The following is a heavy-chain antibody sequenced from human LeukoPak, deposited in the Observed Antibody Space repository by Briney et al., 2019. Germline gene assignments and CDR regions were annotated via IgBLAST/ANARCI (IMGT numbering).Heavy chain of an antibody. CDR3: AKDRRHYGSGSYPRYDAFDI. D-gene: IGHD3-10*01. V-gene: IGHV3-23*01. CDR1: GFTFSSYA. J-gene: IGHJ3*02. Sequence: GGSLRLSCAASGFTFSSYAMSWVRQAPGKGLEWVSSIISSGGVTYYADSVKGRFTISRDNSKNTVYLQMNSLRAEDTAVYYCAKDRRHYGSGSYPRYDAFDIWGQGTMVTVSS. CDR2: IISSGGVT.